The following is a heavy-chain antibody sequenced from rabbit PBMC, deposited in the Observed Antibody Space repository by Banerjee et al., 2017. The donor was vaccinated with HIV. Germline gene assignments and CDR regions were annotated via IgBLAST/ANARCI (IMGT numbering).Heavy chain of an antibody. CDR1: GFTLSNNYW. J-gene: IGHJ4*01. CDR2: INTGDGST. Sequence: QSLEESGGDLVKPGGTLTLTCKASGFTLSNNYWIYWVRQAPGKGLEWIGCINTGDGSTYYASWAKGRFTISKTSSTTVTLQMTSLTAADTATYFCARDLAGVTGWNFGLWGPGTLVTVS. D-gene: IGHD4-1*01. V-gene: IGHV1S40*01. CDR3: ARDLAGVTGWNFGL.